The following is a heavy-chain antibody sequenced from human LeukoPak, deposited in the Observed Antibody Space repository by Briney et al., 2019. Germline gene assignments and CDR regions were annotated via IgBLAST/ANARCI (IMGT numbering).Heavy chain of an antibody. CDR3: ARERFNSSSFKGPRHNWFDP. V-gene: IGHV4-39*07. D-gene: IGHD6-13*01. J-gene: IGHJ5*02. CDR1: GGSISSSSYY. Sequence: SETLSLTCTVSGGSISSSSYYWGWIRQPPGKGLEWIGSIYYSGSTYYNPSLKSRVTISVDTSKNQFSLKLSSVTAADTAVYYCARERFNSSSFKGPRHNWFDPWGQGTLVTVSS. CDR2: IYYSGST.